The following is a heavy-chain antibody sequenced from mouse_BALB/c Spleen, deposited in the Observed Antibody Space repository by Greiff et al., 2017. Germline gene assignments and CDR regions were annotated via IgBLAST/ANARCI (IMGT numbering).Heavy chain of an antibody. Sequence: VQLQQSGAELVRSGASVKLSCTASGFNFKDYYMHWVKQRPEQGLEWIGWIDPENGDTEYAPKFQGKATMTADTSSNTAYLQLSSLTSEDTAVYYCKTTAWFAYWGQGTLVTVSA. CDR3: KTTAWFAY. CDR2: IDPENGDT. D-gene: IGHD2-13*01. V-gene: IGHV14-4*02. CDR1: GFNFKDYY. J-gene: IGHJ3*01.